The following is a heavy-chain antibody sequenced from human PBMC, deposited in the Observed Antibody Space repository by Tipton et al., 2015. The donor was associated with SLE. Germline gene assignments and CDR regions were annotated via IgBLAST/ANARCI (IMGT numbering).Heavy chain of an antibody. Sequence: SLRLSCAASGFTFSSYEMNWVRQAPGKGLEWISYISSSDSTISYADSVKGRFTTSRDNAKNSLYLQMNSLRAEDTAVYYCVRGGSGDSSGFYEDYWGRGTLVTVSS. D-gene: IGHD3-22*01. CDR2: ISSSDSTI. CDR3: VRGGSGDSSGFYEDY. V-gene: IGHV3-48*03. J-gene: IGHJ4*02. CDR1: GFTFSSYE.